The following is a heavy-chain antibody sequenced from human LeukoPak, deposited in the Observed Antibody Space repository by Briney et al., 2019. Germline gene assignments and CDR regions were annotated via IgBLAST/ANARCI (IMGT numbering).Heavy chain of an antibody. V-gene: IGHV3-30*02. Sequence: GGSLRLSCAASGFTFSSYGMHWVRQAPGKGLEWVAFIRYDGSNKYYADSVKGRFTISRDNSKNTLYLQMNSLRAEDTAVYYCAKDLASYSSGGIDYWGQGTLVTVSS. CDR2: IRYDGSNK. J-gene: IGHJ4*02. CDR3: AKDLASYSSGGIDY. CDR1: GFTFSSYG. D-gene: IGHD6-19*01.